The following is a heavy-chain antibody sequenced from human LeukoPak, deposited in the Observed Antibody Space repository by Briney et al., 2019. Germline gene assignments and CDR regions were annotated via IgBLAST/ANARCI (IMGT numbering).Heavy chain of an antibody. V-gene: IGHV4-59*12. Sequence: PSETLSLTCTVSADSISNYYWTWIRQPPGKGLEWIGNIYYSGSTNYNPSLKSRVTISVDTSKNQFSLKLSSVTAADTAVYYCARFLDIVVVVAATGTDAFDIWGQGTMVTVSS. J-gene: IGHJ3*02. CDR1: ADSISNYY. CDR3: ARFLDIVVVVAATGTDAFDI. D-gene: IGHD2-15*01. CDR2: IYYSGST.